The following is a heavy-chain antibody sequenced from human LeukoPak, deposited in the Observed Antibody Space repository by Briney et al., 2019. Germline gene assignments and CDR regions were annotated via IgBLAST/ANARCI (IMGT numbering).Heavy chain of an antibody. CDR2: IIPIFGTA. V-gene: IGHV1-69*13. CDR1: GGTFSSYA. D-gene: IGHD2-15*01. Sequence: SVKVSCKASGGTFSSYAISWVRQAPGQGLEWMGGIIPIFGTANYAQKFQGRVTITADESTSTAYMELSSLRSDDTAVYYCARSLRVSFHWFDPWGQGTLVTVSS. CDR3: ARSLRVSFHWFDP. J-gene: IGHJ5*02.